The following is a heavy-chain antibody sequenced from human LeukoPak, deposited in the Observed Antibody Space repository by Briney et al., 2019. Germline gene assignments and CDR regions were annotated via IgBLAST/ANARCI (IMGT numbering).Heavy chain of an antibody. J-gene: IGHJ4*02. CDR1: GFTFSSYW. CDR3: ARGSSISAYYYDSSSCDY. V-gene: IGHV3-74*01. D-gene: IGHD3-22*01. Sequence: GGSLRLSCAASGFTFSSYWMHWVRQAPGKGLVWVSRINSDGSSTSYADSVKGRFTISRDNAKNTLYLQMNSLRAGDTAVYHCARGSSISAYYYDSSSCDYWGQGTLVTVSS. CDR2: INSDGSST.